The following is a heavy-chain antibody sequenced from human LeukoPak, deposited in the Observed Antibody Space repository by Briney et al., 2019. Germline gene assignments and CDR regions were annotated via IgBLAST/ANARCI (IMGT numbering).Heavy chain of an antibody. D-gene: IGHD3-10*01. CDR2: IYYSGST. CDR3: ARVQGSGPGWFDP. V-gene: IGHV4-31*03. Sequence: PSETLSLTCTVSGGSISSGGYYCRWIRQHPGKGLDWIGYIYYSGSTYYNPSLKSRVTISVDTSKNQFSLKLSSVTAADAAVYYCARVQGSGPGWFDPWGQGTLVTVSS. J-gene: IGHJ5*02. CDR1: GGSISSGGYY.